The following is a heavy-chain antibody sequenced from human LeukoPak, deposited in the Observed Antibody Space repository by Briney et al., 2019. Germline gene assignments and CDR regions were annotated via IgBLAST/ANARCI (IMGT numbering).Heavy chain of an antibody. Sequence: PGGSLRLSCAASGFTFSSYWMHWVRQAPGKGLVWVSRINTDGSSTSYADSAKGRFTISRDNAKNSLYLQMNSLRVEDTAVYYCARERQNKDFWSGGDYWGQGTLVTVSS. CDR1: GFTFSSYW. CDR2: INTDGSST. D-gene: IGHD3-3*01. CDR3: ARERQNKDFWSGGDY. J-gene: IGHJ4*02. V-gene: IGHV3-74*01.